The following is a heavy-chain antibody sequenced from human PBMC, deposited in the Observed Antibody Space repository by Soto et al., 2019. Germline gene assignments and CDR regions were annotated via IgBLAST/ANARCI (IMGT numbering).Heavy chain of an antibody. V-gene: IGHV1-69*12. CDR3: ARHPVSGSYAYYYGMDV. Sequence: QVQLVQSGAEVNKPGSSVKVSYKASGGTFSSYAISWVRQAPGQGLEWMGGIIPIFGTANYAQKFQGRVTITADESTSTAYMELSSLRSEDTAVYYCARHPVSGSYAYYYGMDVWGQGTTVTVSS. CDR2: IIPIFGTA. J-gene: IGHJ6*02. D-gene: IGHD1-26*01. CDR1: GGTFSSYA.